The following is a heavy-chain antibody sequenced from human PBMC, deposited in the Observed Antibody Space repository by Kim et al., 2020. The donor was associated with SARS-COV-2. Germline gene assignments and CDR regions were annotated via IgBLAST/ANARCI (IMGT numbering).Heavy chain of an antibody. CDR1: GFTFSSYD. CDR3: AKDGLRPGRGSYPSLDW. V-gene: IGHV3-23*01. Sequence: GGSLRLSCAASGFTFSSYDMTWVRQAPGKGLEWLSGISAGGSTTYNTDSVKGRFTISRDNSKNTLYLQMNSLRAEDPAVYYCAKDGLRPGRGSYPSLDWWGPGTQVPAPS. CDR2: ISAGGSTT. D-gene: IGHD3-10*01. J-gene: IGHJ4*02.